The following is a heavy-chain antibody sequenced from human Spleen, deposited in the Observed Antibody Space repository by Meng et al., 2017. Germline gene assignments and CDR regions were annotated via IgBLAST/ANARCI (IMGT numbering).Heavy chain of an antibody. D-gene: IGHD3-22*01. V-gene: IGHV1-18*01. CDR1: GYTFTNYG. J-gene: IGHJ4*02. CDR3: AREAYYDSAGYYYLLDY. CDR2: ISGYNGNT. Sequence: ASVKVSCKASGYTFTNYGISWVRQAPGQGLEWMGWISGYNGNTNYAQRFQDRVTMTTDTSTSTAYMELRSLRSDDTALYYCAREAYYDSAGYYYLLDYWGQGTLVTVSS.